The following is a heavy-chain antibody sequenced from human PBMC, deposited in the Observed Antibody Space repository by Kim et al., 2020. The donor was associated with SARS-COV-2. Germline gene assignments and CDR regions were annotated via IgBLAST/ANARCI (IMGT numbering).Heavy chain of an antibody. D-gene: IGHD3-10*01. V-gene: IGHV3-21*01. CDR2: ITSSSSNI. CDR1: GFTFSNYN. Sequence: GGSLRLSCAASGFTFSNYNMNWVRQAPGKGLEWVSSITSSSSNIYYTDSVKGRFTISRDNAKNTLFLQMNSLRGEDTAVYYCAREGGRSWLEFREAFEIWGHGTMVTVSS. J-gene: IGHJ3*02. CDR3: AREGGRSWLEFREAFEI.